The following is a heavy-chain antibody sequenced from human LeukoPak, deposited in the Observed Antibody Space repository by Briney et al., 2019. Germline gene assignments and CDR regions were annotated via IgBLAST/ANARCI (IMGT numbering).Heavy chain of an antibody. Sequence: SETLSLTCAVSGDSISSGSYYWNWIRQPAGKGLEWIGRIYTSGTTSYNPSLKSRVTISVDTSKNQFSLKLSSVTAADTAVYYCARVRADYGDYEDYWGQGTLVTVSS. J-gene: IGHJ4*02. CDR3: ARVRADYGDYEDY. D-gene: IGHD4-17*01. CDR2: IYTSGTT. CDR1: GDSISSGSYY. V-gene: IGHV4-61*02.